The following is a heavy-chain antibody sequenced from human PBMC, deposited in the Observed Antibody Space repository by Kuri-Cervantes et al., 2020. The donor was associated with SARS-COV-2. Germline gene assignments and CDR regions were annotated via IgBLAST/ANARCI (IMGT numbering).Heavy chain of an antibody. CDR2: INQDGSGE. Sequence: GGSLRLSCAASGFTFSGHWMNWVRQAPGKGLEWVANINQDGSGEYYVDSVKGRFTISRDNVKNSLYLQMDSLRAEDTAVYYCAKDLGVVVIRDDYWGQGTLVTVSS. V-gene: IGHV3-7*03. D-gene: IGHD3-22*01. J-gene: IGHJ4*02. CDR1: GFTFSGHW. CDR3: AKDLGVVVIRDDY.